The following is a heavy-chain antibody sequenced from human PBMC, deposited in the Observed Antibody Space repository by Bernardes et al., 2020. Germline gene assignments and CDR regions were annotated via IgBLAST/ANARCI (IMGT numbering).Heavy chain of an antibody. CDR3: ARDGWSHPFDY. CDR1: GGSFSGYY. J-gene: IGHJ4*02. D-gene: IGHD3-3*01. CDR2: INHSGST. V-gene: IGHV4-34*01. Sequence: SETLSLTCAVYGGSFSGYYWSWIRQPPGKGLEWIGEINHSGSTNYNPSLKSRVTVSVDTSKNQFSLKMSSVTAADTAVYYCARDGWSHPFDYWCKGTLVTVSS.